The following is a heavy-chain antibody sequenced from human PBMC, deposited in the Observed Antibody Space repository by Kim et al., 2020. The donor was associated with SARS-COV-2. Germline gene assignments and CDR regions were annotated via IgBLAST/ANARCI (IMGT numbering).Heavy chain of an antibody. Sequence: PSLKRRVTMSVDTRKTQFSLKLSSVTAADTAVYYCAREEDDHPDFDAFDIWGQGTMVTVSS. V-gene: IGHV4-4*07. J-gene: IGHJ3*02. D-gene: IGHD2-15*01. CDR3: AREEDDHPDFDAFDI.